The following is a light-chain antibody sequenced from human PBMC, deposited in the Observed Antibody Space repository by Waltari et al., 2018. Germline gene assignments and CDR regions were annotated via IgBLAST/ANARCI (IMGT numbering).Light chain of an antibody. Sequence: DIQMTQSPSSLSASVGDTVTITCLASQAISSYLNWFQQKPGKPPKLLIYAATTFQSGVPSRFSGSGSGTEFTLTISSLQPEDFATYYCLQHNSYPLTFGPGTKLDIK. CDR3: LQHNSYPLT. CDR1: QAISSY. V-gene: IGKV1-17*01. CDR2: AAT. J-gene: IGKJ3*01.